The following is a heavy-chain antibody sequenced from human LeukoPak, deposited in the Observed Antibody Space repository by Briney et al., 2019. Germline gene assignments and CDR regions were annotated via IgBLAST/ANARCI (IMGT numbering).Heavy chain of an antibody. CDR1: GGSFSGYF. CDR3: ARGPNPHGDYGSGSFGY. J-gene: IGHJ4*02. Sequence: SETLSLTCAVYGGSFSGYFSSWIRQSPRKGLEWIGDLNYSGGTKYNPSLKGRVTISSDPSKNQFSLTLRSVTAADSAIYYCARGPNPHGDYGSGSFGYWGQGTVVTVSS. CDR2: LNYSGGT. V-gene: IGHV4-34*01. D-gene: IGHD3-10*01.